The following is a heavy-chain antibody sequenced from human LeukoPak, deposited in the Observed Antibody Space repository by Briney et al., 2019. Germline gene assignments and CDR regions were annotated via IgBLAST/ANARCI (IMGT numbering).Heavy chain of an antibody. D-gene: IGHD6-13*01. CDR3: ARGTPPSSSCYDY. CDR2: MYYSGST. CDR1: GGSFSGYY. V-gene: IGHV4-34*01. Sequence: PSETLSLTCAVYGGSFSGYYWSWIRQPPGKGLEWIGSMYYSGSTYYNPSLKSRVTISIDTSKNQFSLKLNSVTAADTAVYYCARGTPPSSSCYDYWGQGTLVTVSS. J-gene: IGHJ4*02.